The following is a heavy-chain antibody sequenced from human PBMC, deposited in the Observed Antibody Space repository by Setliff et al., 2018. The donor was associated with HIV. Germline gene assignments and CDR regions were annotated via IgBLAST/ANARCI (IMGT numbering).Heavy chain of an antibody. CDR2: IYYMGRT. D-gene: IGHD2-2*01. V-gene: IGHV4-59*08. Sequence: SETLSLTCTVSGGSISGSVWSWIRQPPGKGLEFVGYIYYMGRTTYNPSLKSRVTISVDTSKKQFSLKLTSVTAADTAVYFCARRVVHTSPSDPSGLYFDFWGQGTLVTVSS. CDR1: GGSISGSV. CDR3: ARRVVHTSPSDPSGLYFDF. J-gene: IGHJ4*02.